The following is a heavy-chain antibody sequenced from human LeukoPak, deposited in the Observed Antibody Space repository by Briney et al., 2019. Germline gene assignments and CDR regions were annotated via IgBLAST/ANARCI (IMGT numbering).Heavy chain of an antibody. V-gene: IGHV4-30-2*01. D-gene: IGHD4-17*01. CDR2: IYHSGST. Sequence: PSETLSLTCAVSGGSISSGGFSWSWIRQPPGKGLEWIGYIYHSGSTYYNPSLKSRVTISVDRSKNQFSLKLSSVTAADTAVYYCASVATVTKDAFDIWGQGTMVTVSS. CDR1: GGSISSGGFS. J-gene: IGHJ3*02. CDR3: ASVATVTKDAFDI.